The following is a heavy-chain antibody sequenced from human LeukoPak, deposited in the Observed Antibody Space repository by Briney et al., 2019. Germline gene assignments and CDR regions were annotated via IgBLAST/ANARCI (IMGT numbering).Heavy chain of an antibody. V-gene: IGHV4-59*06. J-gene: IGHJ4*02. CDR1: GGSMSPYH. Sequence: SETLSLTCTVSGGSMSPYHWGWIRQHPGKGLEWIGYIYYSGSTYYNPSLKSRVTISVDTSKNQFSLKLSSVTAADTAVYYCARVGIAAAGADYWGQGTLVTVSS. D-gene: IGHD6-13*01. CDR3: ARVGIAAAGADY. CDR2: IYYSGST.